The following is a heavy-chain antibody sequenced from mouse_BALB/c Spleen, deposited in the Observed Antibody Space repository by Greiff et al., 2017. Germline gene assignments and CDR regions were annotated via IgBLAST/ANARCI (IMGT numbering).Heavy chain of an antibody. J-gene: IGHJ4*01. Sequence: EVKLVESGGGLVQPGGSRKLSCAASGFTFSSFGMHWVRQAPEKGLEWVAYISSGSSTIYYADTVKGRFTISRDNPKNTLFLQMTSLRSEDTAMYYCARDYERAMDYWGQGTSVTVSS. CDR1: GFTFSSFG. D-gene: IGHD2-4*01. CDR2: ISSGSSTI. V-gene: IGHV5-17*02. CDR3: ARDYERAMDY.